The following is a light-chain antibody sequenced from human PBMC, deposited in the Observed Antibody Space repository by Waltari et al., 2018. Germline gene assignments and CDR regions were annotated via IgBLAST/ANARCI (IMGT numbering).Light chain of an antibody. J-gene: IGKJ1*01. Sequence: ETVMTQSPATLSVSLGERATLSCRASQSVSSNLAWYQQKPGQAPRPLIYGASTRATGIPARFSGSGSGTEFTLTISSLQSEDFAVYYCQQYNNWPQTFGQGTKVEIK. CDR2: GAS. V-gene: IGKV3-15*01. CDR3: QQYNNWPQT. CDR1: QSVSSN.